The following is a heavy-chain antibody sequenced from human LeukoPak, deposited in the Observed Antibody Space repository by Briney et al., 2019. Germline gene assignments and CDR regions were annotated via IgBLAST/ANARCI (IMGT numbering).Heavy chain of an antibody. CDR3: ARQYSSGWTFFDY. D-gene: IGHD6-19*01. CDR1: GYSFTSYW. Sequence: GESLKISCKASGYSFTSYWIGWVRQMPGKGLEWMGRIDPSDSYTNYSPSFQGHVTISADKSISTAYLQWSSLKASDTAMYYCARQYSSGWTFFDYWGQGTLVTVSS. CDR2: IDPSDSYT. J-gene: IGHJ4*02. V-gene: IGHV5-10-1*01.